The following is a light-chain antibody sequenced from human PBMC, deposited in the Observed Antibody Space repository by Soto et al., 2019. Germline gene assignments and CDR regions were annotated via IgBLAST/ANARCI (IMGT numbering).Light chain of an antibody. J-gene: IGLJ1*01. CDR1: SGDVGAYDY. CDR2: EVS. CDR3: SSYTSSSTLV. V-gene: IGLV2-14*01. Sequence: QSVLTRPASVSGSPGQSITISCTGTSGDVGAYDYVSWYQQHPGKAPQLMIYEVSNRPSGVSNRFSGSKSGNTASLTISGLQAEDEADYYCSSYTSSSTLVFGTGTKLTVL.